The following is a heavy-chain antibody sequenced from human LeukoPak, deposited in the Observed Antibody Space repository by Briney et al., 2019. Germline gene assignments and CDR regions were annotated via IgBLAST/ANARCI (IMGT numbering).Heavy chain of an antibody. D-gene: IGHD1-26*01. J-gene: IGHJ4*02. CDR3: ARANSGSYFAQEYYFDY. CDR1: GGSISSYY. V-gene: IGHV4-59*01. CDR2: IYYSGST. Sequence: SETLSLTCTVSGGSISSYYWSWIRQPPGKGPEWIGYIYYSGSTNYNPSLKSRVTISVDTSKNQFSLKLSSVTAADTAVYYCARANSGSYFAQEYYFDYWGQGTLVTVSS.